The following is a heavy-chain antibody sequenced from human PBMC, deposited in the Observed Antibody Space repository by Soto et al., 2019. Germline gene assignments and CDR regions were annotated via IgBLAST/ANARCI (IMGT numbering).Heavy chain of an antibody. CDR2: ISSSSSYI. Sequence: PGGSLRLSCAASGFTFSSYSMNWVRQAPGKGLEWVSSISSSSSYIYYADSVKGRFTISRDNAKNSLYLQMNSLRAEDTAVYYCFCVGHGWRELHLCYWGQRTLVPVSS. J-gene: IGHJ4*02. CDR3: FCVGHGWRELHLCY. V-gene: IGHV3-21*01. D-gene: IGHD1-26*01. CDR1: GFTFSSYS.